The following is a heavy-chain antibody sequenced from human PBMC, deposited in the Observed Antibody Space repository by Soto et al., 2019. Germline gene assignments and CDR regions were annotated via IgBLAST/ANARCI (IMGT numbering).Heavy chain of an antibody. CDR2: VSMDSDTI. CDR3: ARLYYDYV. J-gene: IGHJ6*02. V-gene: IGHV3-48*02. Sequence: GGSLRLSCKASGFDFSTYSMNWVRQAPGKGLEWIAYVSMDSDTIHYADSVKGRFTISRDDPENSLYLQMNSLRDDDTATYYCARLYYDYVWGQGTTVTVSS. CDR1: GFDFSTYS. D-gene: IGHD3-3*01.